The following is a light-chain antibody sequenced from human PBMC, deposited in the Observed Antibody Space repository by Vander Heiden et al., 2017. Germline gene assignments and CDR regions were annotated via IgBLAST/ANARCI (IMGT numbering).Light chain of an antibody. CDR1: QRISRD. CDR2: TAS. J-gene: IGKJ1*01. Sequence: DIQMTKSPSSLSASVGDRVTITCRASQRISRDLNWYQQKPGKAPKLLIYTASTLQSGVPSRFSGSGSGRDFTLTITSLQPEDFATYYCQQSYSTPQTFGQGTKVEF. V-gene: IGKV1-39*01. CDR3: QQSYSTPQT.